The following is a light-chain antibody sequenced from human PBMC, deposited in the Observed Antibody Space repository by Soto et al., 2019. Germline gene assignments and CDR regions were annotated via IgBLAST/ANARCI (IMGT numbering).Light chain of an antibody. CDR1: QSVFSS. Sequence: PGERATLSCRASQSVFSSLAWYQQKPGQAPRLLIYDASTRATALPARFRGSGSGTDFTLTISSLEPEDFAVYYCQQRSDWPLTFGGGTKVEIK. J-gene: IGKJ4*01. CDR3: QQRSDWPLT. CDR2: DAS. V-gene: IGKV3-11*01.